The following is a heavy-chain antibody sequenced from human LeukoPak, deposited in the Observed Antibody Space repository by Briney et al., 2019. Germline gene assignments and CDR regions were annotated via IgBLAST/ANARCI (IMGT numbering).Heavy chain of an antibody. J-gene: IGHJ6*02. V-gene: IGHV4-39*01. Sequence: PSETLSLTCTVSGGSISRSSYYWGWIRQPPGKGPEWIGSISYSGSTYYNPSPKSRVTISVDTSKKQVSLKVTSVTAADTAMYYCARHYDMRYGMDVWGQGTTVTVSS. D-gene: IGHD3-9*01. CDR3: ARHYDMRYGMDV. CDR1: GGSISRSSYY. CDR2: ISYSGST.